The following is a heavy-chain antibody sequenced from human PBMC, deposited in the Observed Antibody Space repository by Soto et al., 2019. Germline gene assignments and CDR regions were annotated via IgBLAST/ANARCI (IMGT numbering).Heavy chain of an antibody. Sequence: PSETLSLTCTVSDGSIISSSYYWGWIRQPPGKGLEWIGSLDYSGSIYYNSSLKSRVTISVDTSKNQFSLKLSSVTAADTAVYYCARQGAYGMDVWGQGTTVTVSS. V-gene: IGHV4-39*01. CDR3: ARQGAYGMDV. J-gene: IGHJ6*02. CDR2: LDYSGSI. CDR1: DGSIISSSYY.